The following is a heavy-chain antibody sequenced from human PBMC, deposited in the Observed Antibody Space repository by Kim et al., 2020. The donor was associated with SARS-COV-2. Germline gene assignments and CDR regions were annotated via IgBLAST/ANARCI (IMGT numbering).Heavy chain of an antibody. CDR1: GGSFSGYY. D-gene: IGHD2-2*01. Sequence: SETLSLTCAVYGGSFSGYYWSWIRQPPGKGLEWIGEINHSGSTNYNPSLKSRVTISVDTSKNQFSLKLSSVTAADTAVYYCARGGGCSSTSCYRIFDYWGQGTLVTVSS. J-gene: IGHJ4*02. V-gene: IGHV4-34*01. CDR2: INHSGST. CDR3: ARGGGCSSTSCYRIFDY.